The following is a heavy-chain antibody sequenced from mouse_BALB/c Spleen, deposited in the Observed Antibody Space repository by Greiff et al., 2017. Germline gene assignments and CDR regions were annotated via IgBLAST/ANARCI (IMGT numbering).Heavy chain of an antibody. V-gene: IGHV3-1*02. D-gene: IGHD4-1*02. Sequence: EVQLMESGPDLVKPSQSLSLTCTVTGYSITGGYSWHWIRQFPGNKLEWMGYIHYSGSTNYNPSLKSRISITRDTSKNQFFLQLNSLTTEDTATYYGARPQLSPFAYWGQGTLVTVSA. CDR2: IHYSGST. J-gene: IGHJ3*01. CDR3: ARPQLSPFAY. CDR1: GYSITGGYS.